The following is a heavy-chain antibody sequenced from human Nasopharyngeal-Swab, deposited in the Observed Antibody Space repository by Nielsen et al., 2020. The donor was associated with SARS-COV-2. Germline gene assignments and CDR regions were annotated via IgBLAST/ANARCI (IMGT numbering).Heavy chain of an antibody. Sequence: ASVKVSYKASGYTFTSYYMHWVRQAPGQGLEWMGIINPSGGSTSYAQKFQGRVTMTRDTSTSTVYMELSSLRSEDTAVYYCARVGGARGYSYGQFDYWGQGTLVTVSS. J-gene: IGHJ4*02. V-gene: IGHV1-46*01. CDR2: INPSGGST. D-gene: IGHD5-18*01. CDR1: GYTFTSYY. CDR3: ARVGGARGYSYGQFDY.